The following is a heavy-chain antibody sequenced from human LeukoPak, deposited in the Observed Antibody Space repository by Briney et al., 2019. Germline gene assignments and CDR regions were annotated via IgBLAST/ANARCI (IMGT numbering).Heavy chain of an antibody. CDR3: ASTIEIAAAGTGFFDY. CDR2: ISSSGSTM. D-gene: IGHD6-13*01. Sequence: PGGSLRLSCAASGFTFSSYEMNWVRQAPGKGLEWVSYISSSGSTMYYADSVKGRFTISRDNAKNSLYLQMNSLRAEDTAVYYCASTIEIAAAGTGFFDYWGQGTLVTVSS. CDR1: GFTFSSYE. V-gene: IGHV3-48*03. J-gene: IGHJ4*02.